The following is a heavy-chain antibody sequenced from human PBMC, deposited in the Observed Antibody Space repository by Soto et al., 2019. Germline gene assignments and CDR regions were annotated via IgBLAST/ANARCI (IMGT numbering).Heavy chain of an antibody. D-gene: IGHD3-3*01. J-gene: IGHJ6*02. Sequence: ASVNVSCKASGYTMSSYGVSWVRQTPGEGLEWMGWIRVFNGDTNYAQKVQGRVTMTTETSTSTAYMEVRSLRSDDTAVYYCAREGAENRGKGLWSDSHVEYHGMDVWGQGTTVTVSS. V-gene: IGHV1-18*01. CDR2: IRVFNGDT. CDR3: AREGAENRGKGLWSDSHVEYHGMDV. CDR1: GYTMSSYG.